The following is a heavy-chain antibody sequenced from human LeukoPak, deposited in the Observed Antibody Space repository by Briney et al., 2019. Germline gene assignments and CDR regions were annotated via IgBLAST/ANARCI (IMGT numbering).Heavy chain of an antibody. CDR2: IYTSGST. CDR1: GGSISSGSYY. Sequence: SETLSLTCTVSGGSISSGSYYWSWIRQPAGKGLEWIGRIYTSGSTNYNPSLKSRVTISVDTSKNQFSLKLSSVTAADTAVYYCARDSSGPCRDWGQGTLVTVSS. J-gene: IGHJ4*02. CDR3: ARDSSGPCRD. V-gene: IGHV4-61*02. D-gene: IGHD3-10*01.